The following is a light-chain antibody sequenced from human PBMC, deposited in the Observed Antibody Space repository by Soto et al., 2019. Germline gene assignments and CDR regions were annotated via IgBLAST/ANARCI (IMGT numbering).Light chain of an antibody. CDR1: SSDVGGYDY. V-gene: IGLV2-14*01. J-gene: IGLJ1*01. Sequence: QSALTQPASVSGSPGQSITISCTGTSSDVGGYDYVSWYQHHPGKAPKLMIYEVSNRPSGVSNRFSGSKSGNTASLTISGLQAEDEADYYCSSYTSSNTYVFGTGTK. CDR2: EVS. CDR3: SSYTSSNTYV.